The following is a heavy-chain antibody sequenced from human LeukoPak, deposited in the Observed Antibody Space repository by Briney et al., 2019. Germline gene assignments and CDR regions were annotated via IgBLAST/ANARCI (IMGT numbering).Heavy chain of an antibody. D-gene: IGHD2-15*01. CDR3: ARFMGYCSGGSCINGRDAFDI. CDR1: GYTFTGYY. CDR2: INPNSGGT. V-gene: IGHV1-2*04. J-gene: IGHJ3*02. Sequence: VASVKVSCKASGYTFTGYYMHWVRQAPGQGLEWMGWINPNSGGTNYAQKFQGWVTMTRDTSISTAYMELSRLRSDDTAVYYCARFMGYCSGGSCINGRDAFDIWGQGTMVTVSS.